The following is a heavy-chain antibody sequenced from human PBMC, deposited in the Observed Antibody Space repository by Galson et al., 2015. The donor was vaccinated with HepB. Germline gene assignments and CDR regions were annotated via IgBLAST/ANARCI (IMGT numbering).Heavy chain of an antibody. CDR2: IYYSGST. J-gene: IGHJ3*02. Sequence: ETLSLTCTVSGGSISSYYWSWIRQPPGKGLEWIGYIYYSGSTSYNPSLKSRVTISVDTSKNQFSLKLSSVTAADTAVYYCARDHGYCSGGSCYYDAFDIWGQGTMVTVSS. V-gene: IGHV4-59*01. D-gene: IGHD2-15*01. CDR3: ARDHGYCSGGSCYYDAFDI. CDR1: GGSISSYY.